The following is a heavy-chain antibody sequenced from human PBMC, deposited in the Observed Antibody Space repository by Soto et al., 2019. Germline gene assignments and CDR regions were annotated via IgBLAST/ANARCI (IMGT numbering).Heavy chain of an antibody. V-gene: IGHV2-5*01. J-gene: IGHJ3*02. CDR2: IYWNDDK. CDR1: GFSLSTSGVG. D-gene: IGHD2-21*02. CDR3: AHSYDPDCGGDCYLDAFDI. Sequence: SGPTLVNPTQTLTLTCTFSGFSLSTSGVGVGWIRQPPGKALEWLAIIYWNDDKRYSPSLKSRLTITKDTSKNQVVLTMTNMVPVDTATYYCAHSYDPDCGGDCYLDAFDIWGQGTMVTVSS.